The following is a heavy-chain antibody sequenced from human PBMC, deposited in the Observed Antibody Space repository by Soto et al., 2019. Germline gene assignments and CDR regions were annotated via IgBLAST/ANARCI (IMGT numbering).Heavy chain of an antibody. D-gene: IGHD6-19*01. CDR2: LSGDGTDP. Sequence: GGSLRLYCAASGFAFSSFAMSWVRQAPGKGLEWVSTLSGDGTDPYYSDSVKGRFTISRDNSKSTLYLQMNSRRAEDTAIYYCAQNGQWLATPPVAWGQGSLVTVSS. CDR3: AQNGQWLATPPVA. J-gene: IGHJ4*02. CDR1: GFAFSSFA. V-gene: IGHV3-23*01.